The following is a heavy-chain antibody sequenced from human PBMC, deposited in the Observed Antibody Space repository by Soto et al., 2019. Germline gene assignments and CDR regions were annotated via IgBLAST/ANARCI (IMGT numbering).Heavy chain of an antibody. V-gene: IGHV1-2*02. J-gene: IGHJ4*02. CDR3: ARDQRHVWSGYYGDSFDY. CDR1: GYTFTGYY. CDR2: INPNSGGT. Sequence: ASVKVSCKASGYTFTGYYMHWVRQAPGQGLEWMGWINPNSGGTNYAQKFQGRVTMTRDTSISTAYMELSRLRSDDTAVYYCARDQRHVWSGYYGDSFDYWGQGTLVTVSS. D-gene: IGHD3-3*02.